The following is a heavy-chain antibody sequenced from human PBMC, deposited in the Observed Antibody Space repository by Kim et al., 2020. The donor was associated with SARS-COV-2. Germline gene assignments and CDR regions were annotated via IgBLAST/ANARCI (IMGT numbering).Heavy chain of an antibody. V-gene: IGHV4-59*08. CDR2: IYYSGST. J-gene: IGHJ6*02. CDR1: GGSISSYY. CDR3: ARQKAPATIFGVDYYYYYGMDV. D-gene: IGHD3-3*01. Sequence: SETLSLTCTVSGGSISSYYWSWIRQPPGKGLEWIGYIYYSGSTNYNPSLKSRVTISVDTSKNQFSLKLSSVTAADTAVYYCARQKAPATIFGVDYYYYYGMDVWGQGTTVTVSS.